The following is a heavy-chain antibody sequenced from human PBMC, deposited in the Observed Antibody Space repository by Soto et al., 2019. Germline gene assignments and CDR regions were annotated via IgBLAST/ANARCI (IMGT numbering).Heavy chain of an antibody. CDR3: ARERRDSQYVDY. J-gene: IGHJ4*02. V-gene: IGHV1-69*12. Sequence: QVQLVQSGAEVKKPGSSVKVFCKASGGTFSSYAFSWVRQAPGQGLEWMGGIVPAFDTASLAQKFQGRVTINADESTSTAHMELSSLRSEDTAVYYCARERRDSQYVDYWGQGTLVTVSS. D-gene: IGHD2-21*02. CDR2: IVPAFDTA. CDR1: GGTFSSYA.